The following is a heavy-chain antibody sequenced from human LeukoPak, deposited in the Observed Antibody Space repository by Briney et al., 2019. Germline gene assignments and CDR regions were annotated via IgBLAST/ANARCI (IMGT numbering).Heavy chain of an antibody. CDR1: GGSISSYY. D-gene: IGHD3-16*02. Sequence: SSETLSLTCTVSGGSISSYYWSWIRQPPGKGLEWIGYIYYSGSTNYNPSLKSRVTISVDTSKNQFSLKLSSVTAADTAVYYCARGTPNYDYVWGSYRYRGYFDYWGQGTLVTVSS. J-gene: IGHJ4*02. V-gene: IGHV4-59*01. CDR2: IYYSGST. CDR3: ARGTPNYDYVWGSYRYRGYFDY.